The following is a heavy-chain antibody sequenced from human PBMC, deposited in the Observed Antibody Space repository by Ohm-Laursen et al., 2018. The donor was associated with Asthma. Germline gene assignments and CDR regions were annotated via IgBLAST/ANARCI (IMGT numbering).Heavy chain of an antibody. CDR3: AKMPTGRIVPEFNYFDD. J-gene: IGHJ4*02. D-gene: IGHD3-16*02. CDR1: GFTFSSYG. Sequence: SLRLSCSASGFTFSSYGMHWVRQAPGKGLEWVAVIWYDGSNKYYADSVKGRFTISRDNSKNTLYLQMSGLRAEDTAVYYCAKMPTGRIVPEFNYFDDWGQGTLVTVSS. V-gene: IGHV3-33*08. CDR2: IWYDGSNK.